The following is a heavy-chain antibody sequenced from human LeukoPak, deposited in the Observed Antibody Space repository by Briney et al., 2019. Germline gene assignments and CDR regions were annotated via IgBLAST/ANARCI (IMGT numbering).Heavy chain of an antibody. D-gene: IGHD6-13*01. J-gene: IGHJ4*02. Sequence: GGSLRLSCAASGFTFSSYEMNWVRQAPGKGLEWVSYISSSGSTIYYADSVKGRFTISRDNSKNTLYLQMNSLRAEDTAVYYCAKGVAAAGSVWDDWGQGTLVTVSS. CDR1: GFTFSSYE. CDR2: ISSSGSTI. CDR3: AKGVAAAGSVWDD. V-gene: IGHV3-48*03.